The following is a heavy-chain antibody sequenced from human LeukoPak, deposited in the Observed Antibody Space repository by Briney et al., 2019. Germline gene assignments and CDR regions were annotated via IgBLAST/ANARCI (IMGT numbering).Heavy chain of an antibody. CDR1: GGSVSSHY. CDR3: ARGLRYYYYYMDV. J-gene: IGHJ6*03. CDR2: ISASGTT. Sequence: PSETLSLTCTVSGGSVSSHYWSWIRQPPGKGLEWIGYISASGTTNYNPSLMSRVTISVDTSKNQFSLKLSSVTAADTAVYYCARGLRYYYYYMDVWGKGTTVTVSS. V-gene: IGHV4-4*09.